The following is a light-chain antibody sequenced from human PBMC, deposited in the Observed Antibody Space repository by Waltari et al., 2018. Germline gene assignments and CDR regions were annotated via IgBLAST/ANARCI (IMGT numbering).Light chain of an antibody. J-gene: IGKJ3*01. CDR3: QQYNNWPPVFT. V-gene: IGKV3-15*01. CDR1: HSISNK. CDR2: GAS. Sequence: EIVLTQSPATLSVSPRERATLSCRASHSISNKLAWYQQKPGQAPRLLIYGASARATGIPARFSGSGSGTEFTLTISSLQSEDFAIYYCQQYNNWPPVFTFGPGTKVDF.